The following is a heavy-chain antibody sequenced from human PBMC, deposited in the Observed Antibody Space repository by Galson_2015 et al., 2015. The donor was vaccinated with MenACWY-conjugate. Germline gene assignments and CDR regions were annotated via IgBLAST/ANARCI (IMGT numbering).Heavy chain of an antibody. CDR3: ARHSTDLSLDS. D-gene: IGHD1-26*01. CDR1: RLTFGHYY. V-gene: IGHV3-11*06. J-gene: IGHJ4*02. Sequence: SLRLSCADSRLTFGHYYMSWIRQAPGKGLEWISFTSSGGSQTNYADSVKGRFTISRDNVKNSLYLQMNSLKIDDTAIYYCARHSTDLSLDSWGQGTLVTVAS. CDR2: TSSGGSQT.